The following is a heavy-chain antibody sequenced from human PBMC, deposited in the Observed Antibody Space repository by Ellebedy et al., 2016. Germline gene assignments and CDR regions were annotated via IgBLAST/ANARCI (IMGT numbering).Heavy chain of an antibody. CDR3: ARGGSGWYASFNY. V-gene: IGHV3-21*01. D-gene: IGHD6-19*01. J-gene: IGHJ4*02. CDR2: ISSSSSYI. CDR1: GFTFSSYS. Sequence: GGSLRLXXAASGFTFSSYSMNWVRQAPGKGLEWVSSISSSSSYIYYADSVKGRFTISRDNAKNSLYLQMNSLRAEDTAVYYCARGGSGWYASFNYWGQGTLVTVSS.